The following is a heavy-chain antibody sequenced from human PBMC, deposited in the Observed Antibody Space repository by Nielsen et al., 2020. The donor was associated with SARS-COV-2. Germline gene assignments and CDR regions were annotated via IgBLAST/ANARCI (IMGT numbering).Heavy chain of an antibody. CDR2: IRSKAYGGTT. J-gene: IGHJ4*02. Sequence: GESLKISCTASGFTFGDSAMSWFRQAPGKGLEWVGFIRSKAYGGTTEYAASVKGRFTISRDDSKSIAYLQMNSLKTEDTAVYYCTRVLVGYCSGGSCYSGYWGQGTLVTVSS. CDR1: GFTFGDSA. V-gene: IGHV3-49*03. CDR3: TRVLVGYCSGGSCYSGY. D-gene: IGHD2-15*01.